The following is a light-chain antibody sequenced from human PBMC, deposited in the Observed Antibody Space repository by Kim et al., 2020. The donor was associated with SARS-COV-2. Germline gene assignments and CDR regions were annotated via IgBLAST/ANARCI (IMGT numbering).Light chain of an antibody. CDR3: QHYNRYPVT. CDR1: QSISTW. J-gene: IGKJ2*01. V-gene: IGKV1-5*03. CDR2: KAS. Sequence: SASVGDRVTITCRASQSISTWLAWYQQKPGKAPKLLIYKASTLERGVPSRFSGSGFGTEFTLTVSSLQPEDSATYYCQHYNRYPVTFGQGTKLEI.